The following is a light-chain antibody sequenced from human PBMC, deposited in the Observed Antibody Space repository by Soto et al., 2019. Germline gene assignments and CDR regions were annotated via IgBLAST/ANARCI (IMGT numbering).Light chain of an antibody. CDR2: AVT. V-gene: IGLV2-23*02. CDR1: SLDIGTCKL. Sequence: QSALTQPASVSGSLGQSITISCTGTSLDIGTCKLVSWYRQYPGTAPKLLIYAVTKLASGVSSRFSASKSGNTASLTISGLQADDAAHYFCCSYAGSTPFVVLGEGTQLTVL. CDR3: CSYAGSTPFVV. J-gene: IGLJ2*01.